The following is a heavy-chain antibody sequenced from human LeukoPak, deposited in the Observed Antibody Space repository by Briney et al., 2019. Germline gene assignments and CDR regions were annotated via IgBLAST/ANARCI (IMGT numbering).Heavy chain of an antibody. D-gene: IGHD5-12*01. J-gene: IGHJ4*02. CDR3: ATVQRYSGNDKPLFDY. CDR2: ISAYNGNT. Sequence: ASVKVSCKASGYTFTSYGISWVRQAPGQGLEWMGWISAYNGNTNYAQKLQGRVTMTTDTSTSTAYVELRSLRSDDTAVYFCATVQRYSGNDKPLFDYWGQGTLVTVSS. CDR1: GYTFTSYG. V-gene: IGHV1-18*01.